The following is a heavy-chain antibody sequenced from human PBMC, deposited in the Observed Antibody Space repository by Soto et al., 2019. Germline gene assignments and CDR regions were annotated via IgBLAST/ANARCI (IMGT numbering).Heavy chain of an antibody. V-gene: IGHV1-3*01. CDR3: ARKPGITAQDSYFAY. CDR1: GYTFTSYA. Sequence: ASVKVSCKASGYTFTSYAMHWVRQAPGQRLEWMGWINAGNGNTKYSQKFQGRVTITRDTSASTAYMELSSLRSEDTAVYYCARKPGITAQDSYFAYWGQGTLLTVS. D-gene: IGHD1-20*01. CDR2: INAGNGNT. J-gene: IGHJ4*02.